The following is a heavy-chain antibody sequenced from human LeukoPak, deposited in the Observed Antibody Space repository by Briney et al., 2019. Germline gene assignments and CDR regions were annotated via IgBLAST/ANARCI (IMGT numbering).Heavy chain of an antibody. CDR3: ARDPNPYYDWYFDL. Sequence: ASVKVSCKASGYTFTSYAMNWVRQAPGQGLEWMGSINTNTGNPTYAQGFTGRFVFSLDISVSTAYLQISSLKAEDTAVYYCARDPNPYYDWYFDLWGRGTLVTVSS. CDR1: GYTFTSYA. CDR2: INTNTGNP. J-gene: IGHJ2*01. V-gene: IGHV7-4-1*02. D-gene: IGHD3-10*01.